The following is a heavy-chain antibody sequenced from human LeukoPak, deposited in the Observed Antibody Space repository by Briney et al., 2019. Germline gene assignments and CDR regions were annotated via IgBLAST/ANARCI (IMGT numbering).Heavy chain of an antibody. CDR3: ARDRGITTARGVPSWFDP. Sequence: SETLSLTCTVSGGSISSTNYYWTWIRQPAGKGLEWIGRIYTTGSPSYSPSLKSRVTISVDTSTNQFSLKLTSVSAADTAVYYCARDRGITTARGVPSWFDPWGQGTLVAVSS. V-gene: IGHV4-61*02. D-gene: IGHD3-10*01. CDR1: GGSISSTNYY. CDR2: IYTTGSP. J-gene: IGHJ5*02.